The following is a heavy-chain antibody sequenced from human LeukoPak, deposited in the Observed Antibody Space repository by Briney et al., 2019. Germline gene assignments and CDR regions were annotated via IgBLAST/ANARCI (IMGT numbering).Heavy chain of an antibody. CDR3: ARDDTRHNWNDGLN. J-gene: IGHJ4*02. CDR2: IIPIFGTA. V-gene: IGHV1-69*05. D-gene: IGHD1-1*01. Sequence: GASVKVSCKASGGTFSSYAISWVRQAPGQGLEWMGGIIPIFGTANCAQKFQGRVTITTDESTSTAYMELSRLRSDDTAVYYCARDDTRHNWNDGLNWGQGTLVTVSS. CDR1: GGTFSSYA.